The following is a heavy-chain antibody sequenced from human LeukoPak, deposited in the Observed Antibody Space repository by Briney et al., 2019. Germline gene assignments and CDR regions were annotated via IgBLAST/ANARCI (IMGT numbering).Heavy chain of an antibody. CDR2: ISGSGDST. CDR3: ARVTSRMATVPTSFDY. CDR1: GFTFSNYA. Sequence: PGGSLRLSCAASGFTFSNYAMSWVRQAPGKGLEWVSAISGSGDSTYYADSVKGRFSISRDNSKNTLYLLMNSLRAEDTAVYYCARVTSRMATVPTSFDYWGQGTLLTVSS. V-gene: IGHV3-23*01. D-gene: IGHD5-24*01. J-gene: IGHJ4*02.